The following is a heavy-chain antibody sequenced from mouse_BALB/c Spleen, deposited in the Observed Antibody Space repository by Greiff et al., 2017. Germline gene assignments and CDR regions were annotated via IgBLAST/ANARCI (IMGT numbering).Heavy chain of an antibody. CDR3: ARGLTGTSGMDY. CDR2: IDPANGNT. D-gene: IGHD4-1*01. Sequence: EVQLQQSGAELVKPGASVKLSCTASGFNFKDTYMHWVKQSPEQGLEWIGRIDPANGNTKYAPKFQGKATITADTSSNTAYLQLSSLTSEDTAVYYCARGLTGTSGMDYWGQGTTLTVSS. CDR1: GFNFKDTY. V-gene: IGHV14-3*02. J-gene: IGHJ2*01.